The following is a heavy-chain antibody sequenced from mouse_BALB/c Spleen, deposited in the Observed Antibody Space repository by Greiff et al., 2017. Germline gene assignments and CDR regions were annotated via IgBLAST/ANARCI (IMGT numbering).Heavy chain of an antibody. D-gene: IGHD1-1*01. CDR1: GFAFSSYD. CDR3: ARHSPYYYGSSWFAY. V-gene: IGHV5-12-1*01. Sequence: EVQLVESGGGLVKPGGSLKLSCAASGFAFSSYDMSWVRQTPEKRLEWVAYISSGGGSTYYPDTVKGRFTISRDNAKNTLYLQMSSLKSEDTAMYYCARHSPYYYGSSWFAYWGQGTLVTVSA. J-gene: IGHJ3*01. CDR2: ISSGGGST.